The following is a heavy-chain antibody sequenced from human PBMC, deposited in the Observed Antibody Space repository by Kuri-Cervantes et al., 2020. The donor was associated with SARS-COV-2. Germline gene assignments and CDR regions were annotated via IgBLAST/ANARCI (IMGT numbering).Heavy chain of an antibody. CDR3: SKDTGGTMIYYYYYYGMDV. D-gene: IGHD2-8*02. Sequence: ETLSPTCAASGFIFSSYWMSWVRQAPGTGLEWVENIEQEGSDTYYVDSVKGRFAISRDNAKNPLYLQMISLRAEDTAVYYCSKDTGGTMIYYYYYYGMDVWGQGTTVTVSS. J-gene: IGHJ6*02. V-gene: IGHV3-7*01. CDR2: IEQEGSDT. CDR1: GFIFSSYW.